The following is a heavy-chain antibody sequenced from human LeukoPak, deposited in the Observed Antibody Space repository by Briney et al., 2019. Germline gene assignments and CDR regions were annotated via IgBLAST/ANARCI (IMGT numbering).Heavy chain of an antibody. CDR1: GSTFSTYA. CDR2: ISDNAYTT. V-gene: IGHV3-23*01. J-gene: IGHJ4*02. Sequence: GGSLRLSCAASGSTFSTYAMSWVRQAPGKGLEWVSSISDNAYTTYYADSVRGRFTISRDNSKNTLYLQMIGLRAEDTAIYFCAKYYYDSSGYYDAAPLDSWGQGTLVTVFS. CDR3: AKYYYDSSGYYDAAPLDS. D-gene: IGHD3-22*01.